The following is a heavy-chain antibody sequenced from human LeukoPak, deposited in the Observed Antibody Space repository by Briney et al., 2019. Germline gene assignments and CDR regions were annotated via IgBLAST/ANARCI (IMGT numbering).Heavy chain of an antibody. J-gene: IGHJ4*02. CDR1: GYTFTSYG. CDR2: ISAYNGNT. V-gene: IGHV1-18*04. D-gene: IGHD2-2*01. Sequence: AAVKVSCKASGYTFTSYGISGVRQPPGQGLEWVGWISAYNGNTNYAQKLQGRVTMTTDTSTSTAYMDLRSLRSDDTAVYYCARDDIVVVPAAMGFDYWGQGTLVTVSS. CDR3: ARDDIVVVPAAMGFDY.